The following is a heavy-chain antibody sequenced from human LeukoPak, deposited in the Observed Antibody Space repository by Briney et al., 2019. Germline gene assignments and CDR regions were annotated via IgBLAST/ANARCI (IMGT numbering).Heavy chain of an antibody. CDR3: ASSMIVVVSSLSWFDP. J-gene: IGHJ5*02. Sequence: GGSLRLSCAASGFTFSSYSMNWVRQAPGKGLEWVSSISSSSSYIYYADSVKGRFTISRDNAKNSLYLQMNSLRAEDTAVYYCASSMIVVVSSLSWFDPWGQGTLVTVSS. D-gene: IGHD3-22*01. CDR2: ISSSSSYI. V-gene: IGHV3-21*01. CDR1: GFTFSSYS.